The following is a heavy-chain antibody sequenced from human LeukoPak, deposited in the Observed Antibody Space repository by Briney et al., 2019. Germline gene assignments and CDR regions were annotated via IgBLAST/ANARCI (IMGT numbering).Heavy chain of an antibody. CDR2: INHSGST. Sequence: PSETLSLTCAVYGGSFSGYYWSWIRQPPGKGLEWIGEINHSGSTNYSPSLKSRVTISVDTSKNQFSLKLSSVTAADTAVYYCARGIYDFWSGYSKPNYYYYMDVWGKGTTVTVSS. CDR1: GGSFSGYY. J-gene: IGHJ6*03. D-gene: IGHD3-3*01. V-gene: IGHV4-34*01. CDR3: ARGIYDFWSGYSKPNYYYYMDV.